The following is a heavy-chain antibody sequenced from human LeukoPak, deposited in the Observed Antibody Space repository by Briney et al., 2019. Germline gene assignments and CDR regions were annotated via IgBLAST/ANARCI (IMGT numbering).Heavy chain of an antibody. Sequence: SETLSLTCTVSGGSISLYYWSWIRQPPGKGLEWIGYFYDTRSPKYNPSLERRVTISVDMSRNQFSLNLTSATAADTAVYYCARGRGSLTYWGQGTLATVSS. D-gene: IGHD3-10*01. CDR3: ARGRGSLTY. CDR2: FYDTRSP. V-gene: IGHV4-59*01. CDR1: GGSISLYY. J-gene: IGHJ4*02.